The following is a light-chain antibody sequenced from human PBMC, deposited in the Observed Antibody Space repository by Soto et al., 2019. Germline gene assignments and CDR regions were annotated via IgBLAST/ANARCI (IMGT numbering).Light chain of an antibody. CDR2: WAS. Sequence: EIVMTQSPATLSVSPGERATLSCRASQSVSSNLAWYQQKPGQPPKLLIYWASTRDSGVPNRFSGGGSGTDFTLTISSLQAADVAVYYCQQYYSTPRTFGQGTRLEIK. J-gene: IGKJ5*01. V-gene: IGKV4-1*01. CDR3: QQYYSTPRT. CDR1: QSVSSN.